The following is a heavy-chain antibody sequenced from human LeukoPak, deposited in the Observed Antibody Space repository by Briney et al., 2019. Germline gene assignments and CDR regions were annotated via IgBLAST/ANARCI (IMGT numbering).Heavy chain of an antibody. CDR1: GYTFTSYG. CDR3: ARECSSTSCYLLDAFDI. J-gene: IGHJ3*02. Sequence: ASVKVSCKASGYTFTSYGISWVRQAPGQGLEWMGWISAYNGNTNYAQKLQGRVTMTTDTSTSTACMELRSLRSDDTAVYYCARECSSTSCYLLDAFDIWGQGTMVTVSS. V-gene: IGHV1-18*01. CDR2: ISAYNGNT. D-gene: IGHD2-2*01.